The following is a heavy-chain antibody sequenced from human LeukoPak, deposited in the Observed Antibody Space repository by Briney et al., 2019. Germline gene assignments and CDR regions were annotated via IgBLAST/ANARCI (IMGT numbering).Heavy chain of an antibody. CDR3: AREDYYGSGTGDY. Sequence: SQTLSLTRTVSGGSISSGTYYWSWIRQPPGKGLEWIGHIYHSGSTYYNPSLKSRVTISIDRSKNQFSLRLSSVTAADTAVYFCAREDYYGSGTGDYWGQGTLVTVSS. CDR2: IYHSGST. CDR1: GGSISSGTYY. V-gene: IGHV4-30-2*01. D-gene: IGHD3-10*01. J-gene: IGHJ4*02.